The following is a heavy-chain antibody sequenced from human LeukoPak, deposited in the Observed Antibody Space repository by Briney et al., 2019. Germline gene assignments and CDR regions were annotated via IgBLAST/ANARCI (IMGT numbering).Heavy chain of an antibody. CDR1: GYTFTGYY. J-gene: IGHJ4*02. Sequence: GASVKLSCKAFGYTFTGYYMHCVRQAPGQALEWMGWINPNSGGTNYAQKSQDRVTMTRDTSLSTAHMELSSLISDDTPVYYCARDERYLSSGYPFDYWGQGTLVSGSS. V-gene: IGHV1-2*02. D-gene: IGHD3-22*01. CDR2: INPNSGGT. CDR3: ARDERYLSSGYPFDY.